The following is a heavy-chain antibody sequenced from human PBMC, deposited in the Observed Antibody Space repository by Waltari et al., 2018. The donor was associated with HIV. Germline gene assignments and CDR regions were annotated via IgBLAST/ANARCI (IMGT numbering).Heavy chain of an antibody. V-gene: IGHV4-61*01. J-gene: IGHJ4*02. Sequence: QVQLQESGPGLVKPSETLSLTCTVSGGSVSSGSYYWSWIRQPPGKGLGWIGYIYYSGSPTYTPSLMSRVTISVDTSKNQFSLKLSSVTAADTAVYYCARITMIYTFDYWGQGTLVTVSS. D-gene: IGHD3-22*01. CDR3: ARITMIYTFDY. CDR2: IYYSGSP. CDR1: GGSVSSGSYY.